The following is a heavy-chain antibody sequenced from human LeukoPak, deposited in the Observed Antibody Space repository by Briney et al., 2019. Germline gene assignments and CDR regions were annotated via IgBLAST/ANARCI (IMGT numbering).Heavy chain of an antibody. CDR3: ARERSGTYDFWSGYYKGKYYFDY. CDR2: INHSGST. V-gene: IGHV4-34*01. CDR1: GGSFSGSY. J-gene: IGHJ4*02. D-gene: IGHD3-3*01. Sequence: PSETLSLXCAVYGGSFSGSYWSWIRQPPGKGLEWIGEINHSGSTNYNPSLKSRVTISVDTSKNQFSLKLSSVTAADTAVYYCARERSGTYDFWSGYYKGKYYFDYWGQGTLVTVSS.